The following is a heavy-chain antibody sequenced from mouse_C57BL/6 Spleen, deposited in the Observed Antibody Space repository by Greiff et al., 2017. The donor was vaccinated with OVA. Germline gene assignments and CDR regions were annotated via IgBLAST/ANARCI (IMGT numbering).Heavy chain of an antibody. Sequence: VQLQESGPELVKPGASVKISCKASGYAFSSSWMNWVKQRPGKGLEWIGRIYPGDGDTNYNGKFKSKATLTADKSSSTAYMQLSSLTSEDSAVYFCARVTTVVAGNWYFDVWGTGTTVTVSS. CDR2: IYPGDGDT. CDR1: GYAFSSSW. D-gene: IGHD1-1*01. V-gene: IGHV1-82*01. J-gene: IGHJ1*03. CDR3: ARVTTVVAGNWYFDV.